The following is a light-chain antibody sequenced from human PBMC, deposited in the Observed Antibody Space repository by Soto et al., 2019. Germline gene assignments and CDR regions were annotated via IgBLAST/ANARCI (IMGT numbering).Light chain of an antibody. V-gene: IGLV2-14*01. J-gene: IGLJ1*01. Sequence: QSALTQPASVSGSPGQSITISCTGTSSDVGTYNYVPWYQQHPGKAPKVMIYEVTYRPSGVSNRFSGSKSGNTASLTISGLQAEDEAEYYCSSYTGSSTLYVFGTGTKVTVL. CDR3: SSYTGSSTLYV. CDR2: EVT. CDR1: SSDVGTYNY.